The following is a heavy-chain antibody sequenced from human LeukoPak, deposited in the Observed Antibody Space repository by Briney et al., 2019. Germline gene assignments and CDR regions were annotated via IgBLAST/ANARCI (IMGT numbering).Heavy chain of an antibody. CDR2: INPNSGGT. J-gene: IGHJ4*02. CDR3: ARGRLSIAAAGHLLAY. CDR1: GYTFTGYY. Sequence: ASVKVSCKASGYTFTGYYMHWVRQAPGQGPEWMGRINPNSGGTNYAQKFQGRVTMTRDTSISTAYMELSRLRSDDTAVYYCARGRLSIAAAGHLLAYWGQGTLVTVSS. D-gene: IGHD6-13*01. V-gene: IGHV1-2*06.